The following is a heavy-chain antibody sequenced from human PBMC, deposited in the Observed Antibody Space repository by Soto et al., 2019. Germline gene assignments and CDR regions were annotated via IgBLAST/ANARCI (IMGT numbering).Heavy chain of an antibody. D-gene: IGHD2-2*01. CDR3: ASSRAFYCSSTSCHDYNWFDP. CDR1: GYTFTSYG. J-gene: IGHJ5*02. V-gene: IGHV1-18*01. Sequence: ASVKVSGKASGYTFTSYGISWVRQAPGQGLEWMGWISAYNGNTNYAQKLQGRVTMTTDTSTSTAYMELRSLRSDDTAVYYCASSRAFYCSSTSCHDYNWFDPWGQGTLVTVSS. CDR2: ISAYNGNT.